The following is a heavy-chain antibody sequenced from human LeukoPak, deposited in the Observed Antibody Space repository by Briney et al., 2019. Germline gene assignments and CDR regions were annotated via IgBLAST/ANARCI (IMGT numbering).Heavy chain of an antibody. Sequence: GGSLRLSCAASGFIFNKHAMSWVRQAPGKGLEWVSGLSGSGGSTGYADSVKGRFTVSRDNSKNTLFLQMNSLRAEDTAIYYCAKERDYGPADYWGQGTLDTVSS. CDR2: LSGSGGST. J-gene: IGHJ4*02. CDR3: AKERDYGPADY. D-gene: IGHD4/OR15-4a*01. V-gene: IGHV3-23*01. CDR1: GFIFNKHA.